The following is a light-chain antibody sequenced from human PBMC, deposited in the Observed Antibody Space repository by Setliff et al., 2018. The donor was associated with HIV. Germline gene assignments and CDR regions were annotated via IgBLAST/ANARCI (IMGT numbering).Light chain of an antibody. CDR1: SSNIGSNT. Sequence: QSVLTQPPSASGTPGQRVTISCSGSSSNIGSNTVNWYQQFPGTAPKLLMYINNRRPSGVPDRFSGSKSGTSASLAISGLQSEDEADYYCAAWDDSLNGPYVFGTGTKVTVL. V-gene: IGLV1-44*01. CDR3: AAWDDSLNGPYV. CDR2: INN. J-gene: IGLJ1*01.